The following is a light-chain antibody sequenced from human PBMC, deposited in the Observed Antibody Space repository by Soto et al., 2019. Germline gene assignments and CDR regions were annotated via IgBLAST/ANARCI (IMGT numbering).Light chain of an antibody. V-gene: IGLV2-23*01. CDR1: NSDVGSYKV. CDR2: EDT. J-gene: IGLJ2*01. Sequence: QSVLTQPASVSGSPGQSITISCTGSNSDVGSYKVVSWYQHHPGKAPKLMIFEDTERPSGVSNRFSGSKSGNTASLTISGLLAEDEADYFCCSYAGRDTMIFGGGTKVTVL. CDR3: CSYAGRDTMI.